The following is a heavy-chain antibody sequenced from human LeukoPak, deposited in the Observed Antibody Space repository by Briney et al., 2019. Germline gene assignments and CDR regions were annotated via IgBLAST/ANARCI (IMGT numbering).Heavy chain of an antibody. J-gene: IGHJ4*02. Sequence: ASVRVSCKASGYTFTGYLLHWVRQSPGQGLEWMGWINPTSGVTNYAQKFQGRVTMTKDTSISTAYMDLTSLRSDDTAVYYCSRVHLSKVHEYWGQGTLVTVSS. CDR1: GYTFTGYL. D-gene: IGHD5/OR15-5a*01. CDR3: SRVHLSKVHEY. V-gene: IGHV1-2*02. CDR2: INPTSGVT.